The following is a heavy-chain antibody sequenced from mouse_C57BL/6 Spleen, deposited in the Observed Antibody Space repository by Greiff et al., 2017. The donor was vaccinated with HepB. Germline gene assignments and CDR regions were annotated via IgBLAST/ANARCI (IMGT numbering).Heavy chain of an antibody. Sequence: VQLQQSGAELVMPGASVKLSCKASGYTFTSYWMHWVKQRPGQGLEWIGEIDPSDSYTNYNQKFKGKSTLTVDKSSSTAYMQLSSLTSEDSAVYYCARRLLRLHFDYWGQGTTLTVSS. V-gene: IGHV1-69*01. CDR2: IDPSDSYT. D-gene: IGHD2-3*01. J-gene: IGHJ2*01. CDR3: ARRLLRLHFDY. CDR1: GYTFTSYW.